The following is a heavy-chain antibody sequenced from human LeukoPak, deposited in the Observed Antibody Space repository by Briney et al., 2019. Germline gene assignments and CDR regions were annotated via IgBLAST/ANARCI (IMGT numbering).Heavy chain of an antibody. CDR1: GLTFSAAW. V-gene: IGHV3-7*01. J-gene: IGHJ4*02. Sequence: GGSLRLSCAASGLTFSAAWMSGDRQAPGKGLEWVATINTDGSNRYYVDSVKGRFTISRDNAKNSLYLQMDSLRAADTDLYYCADFNRSWGQGTLVTVSS. CDR2: INTDGSNR. CDR3: ADFNRS.